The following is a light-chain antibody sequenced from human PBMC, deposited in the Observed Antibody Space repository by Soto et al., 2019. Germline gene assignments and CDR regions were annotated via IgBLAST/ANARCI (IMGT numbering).Light chain of an antibody. Sequence: EIVMTHSPATLSVSPGERATLSCRASQSVGSNLAWYQQKPGQAPRLLVFATSARATGVPDRFRGSRSGTDFTLTISSLQPEDSATYYCHQYYNRPPWTFGQGTMVDVK. CDR2: ATS. CDR1: QSVGSN. CDR3: HQYYNRPPWT. V-gene: IGKV3-15*01. J-gene: IGKJ1*01.